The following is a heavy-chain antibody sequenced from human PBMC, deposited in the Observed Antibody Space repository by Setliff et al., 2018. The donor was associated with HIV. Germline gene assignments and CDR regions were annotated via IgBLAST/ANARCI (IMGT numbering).Heavy chain of an antibody. CDR1: GGSISSGAYY. CDR2: IYHSGIT. D-gene: IGHD4-4*01. CDR3: ARASGDAYRHPRDYNYYYMDV. V-gene: IGHV4-31*03. Sequence: SETLSLTCTVSGGSISSGAYYWTWIRQQPGKGLEWIGYIYHSGITYYNPSLESRINISVDTSKNQFSLNLSSVTAADTAVYFCARASGDAYRHPRDYNYYYMDVWGKGDMVTVSS. J-gene: IGHJ6*03.